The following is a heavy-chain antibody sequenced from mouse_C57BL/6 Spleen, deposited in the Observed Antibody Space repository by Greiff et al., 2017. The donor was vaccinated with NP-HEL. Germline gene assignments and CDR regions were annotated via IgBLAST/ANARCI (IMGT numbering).Heavy chain of an antibody. J-gene: IGHJ1*03. Sequence: EVQLVESGPGLVKPSQSLSLTCSVTGYSITSGYYWNWIRQFPGNQLEWMGYISYDGSNNYNPSLKNRISITRDTSKNQFFLKLSSVTTEDTATYYCAREGTKWDVGYFDVWGTGTTVTVSS. V-gene: IGHV3-6*01. CDR1: GYSITSGYY. D-gene: IGHD4-1*01. CDR3: AREGTKWDVGYFDV. CDR2: ISYDGSN.